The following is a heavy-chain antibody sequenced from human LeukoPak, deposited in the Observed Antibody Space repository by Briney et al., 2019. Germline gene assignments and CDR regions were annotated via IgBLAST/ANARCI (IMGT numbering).Heavy chain of an antibody. V-gene: IGHV4-39*01. CDR2: IYYSGST. D-gene: IGHD3-9*01. J-gene: IGHJ5*02. CDR1: GGSISSSSYY. CDR3: ARHEVDILTGYYLNWFDP. Sequence: PSETLSLTCTVSGGSISSSSYYWGWIRQPPGKGLEWIGSIYYSGSTYYNPSLKSRVTISVDTSKNQFSLKLSSVTAAGTAVYYCARHEVDILTGYYLNWFDPWGQGTLVTVSS.